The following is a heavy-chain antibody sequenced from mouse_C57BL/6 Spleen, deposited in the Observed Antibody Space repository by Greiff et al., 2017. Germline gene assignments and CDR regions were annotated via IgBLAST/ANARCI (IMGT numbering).Heavy chain of an antibody. V-gene: IGHV1-5*01. D-gene: IGHD2-4*01. CDR2: IYPGNSDT. CDR3: TREGDDYDEGGDLDY. CDR1: GYTFTSYW. J-gene: IGHJ2*01. Sequence: EVKLMESGTVLARPGASVKMSCKTSGYTFTSYWMHWVKQRPGQGLEWIGAIYPGNSDTSYNQKGKGKAKLTAVTSASTAYIELSSLTTEDSAVYYCTREGDDYDEGGDLDYWGQGTTLTVAS.